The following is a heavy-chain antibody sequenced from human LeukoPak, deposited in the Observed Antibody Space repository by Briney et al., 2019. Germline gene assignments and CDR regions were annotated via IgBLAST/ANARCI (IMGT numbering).Heavy chain of an antibody. CDR2: ISGDGGST. J-gene: IGHJ4*02. CDR3: AKDKIPYFYGSVDYFDY. Sequence: PGGSQRLSCAASGFTFDDYAMHWVRQAPGKGLEWVSLISGDGGSTYYADSVKGRFTISRDNSKNSLYLQMNSLRTEDTALYYCAKDKIPYFYGSVDYFDYWGQGTLVTVSS. D-gene: IGHD3-10*01. CDR1: GFTFDDYA. V-gene: IGHV3-43*02.